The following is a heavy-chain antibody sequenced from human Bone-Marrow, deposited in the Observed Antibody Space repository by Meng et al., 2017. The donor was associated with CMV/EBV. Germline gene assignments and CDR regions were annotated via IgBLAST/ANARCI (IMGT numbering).Heavy chain of an antibody. J-gene: IGHJ4*02. CDR3: ARDHPSTSSAFDY. V-gene: IGHV4-39*07. D-gene: IGHD2-2*01. CDR1: GGSISSNNYY. CDR2: VHYSGST. Sequence: SGGSISSNNYYWGWLRQPPGKGLEWIRSVHYSGSTYYNPSLKSRVTISVDTSKNQFSLRLSSVTAADTAVYYCARDHPSTSSAFDYWGQGTLVTVSS.